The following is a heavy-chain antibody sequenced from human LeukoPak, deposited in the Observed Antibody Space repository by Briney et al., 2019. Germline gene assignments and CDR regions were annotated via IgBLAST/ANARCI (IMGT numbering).Heavy chain of an antibody. CDR2: ISASGSAT. J-gene: IGHJ4*02. Sequence: GGSLRLSCAASGFTFSSYAMTWVRQAPGKGLEWVSLISASGSATYYADSVRGRFAISRDISKNTLFLQMSSLRTEDTAVYYCAKGTLFGVVTSFDFWGQGTLVTVSS. CDR1: GFTFSSYA. V-gene: IGHV3-23*01. D-gene: IGHD3-3*01. CDR3: AKGTLFGVVTSFDF.